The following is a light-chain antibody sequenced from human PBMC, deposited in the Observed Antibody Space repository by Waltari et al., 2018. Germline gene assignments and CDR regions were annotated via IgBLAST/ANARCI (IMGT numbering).Light chain of an antibody. CDR2: CVT. V-gene: IGLV2-11*01. J-gene: IGLJ2*01. CDR3: CSYAGRYTMI. Sequence: QSALTQPRSVSGAPCQTVTISCTGPITHIGESKYVSWFQLHPGKAPKLIIYCVTVRPSGVPHRFSGSKSGSTASLTISGLQPEDEGDYFCCSYAGRYTMIFGGGTRLTVL. CDR1: ITHIGESKY.